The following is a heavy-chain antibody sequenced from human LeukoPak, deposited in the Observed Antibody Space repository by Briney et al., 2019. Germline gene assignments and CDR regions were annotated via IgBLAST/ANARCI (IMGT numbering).Heavy chain of an antibody. CDR3: AGGLGYYDSSGYFGY. CDR2: ISSSSSTI. J-gene: IGHJ4*02. CDR1: GFTVSSYS. D-gene: IGHD3-22*01. Sequence: GGSLRLSCAASGFTVSSYSMNWVRQAPGKGLEWVSYISSSSSTIYYADSVKGRFTISRDNAKNSLYLQMNSLRAEDTAVYYCAGGLGYYDSSGYFGYWGQGTLVTVSS. V-gene: IGHV3-48*01.